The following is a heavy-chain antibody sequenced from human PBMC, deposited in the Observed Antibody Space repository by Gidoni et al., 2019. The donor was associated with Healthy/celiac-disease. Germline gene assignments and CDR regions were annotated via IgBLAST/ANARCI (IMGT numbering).Heavy chain of an antibody. Sequence: VQLVESGGGVVQPGRSLRLSCPASGFTFSSYAMHWFRQAPGKGLEWVAVISYDGSNNYYADSVKDRFTISRDNSKNTLYLQMDSLRAEDTAVYYCARGGLIVVVTATYDYWGQGTLVTVSS. CDR1: GFTFSSYA. D-gene: IGHD2-21*02. J-gene: IGHJ4*02. CDR2: ISYDGSNN. CDR3: ARGGLIVVVTATYDY. V-gene: IGHV3-30-3*01.